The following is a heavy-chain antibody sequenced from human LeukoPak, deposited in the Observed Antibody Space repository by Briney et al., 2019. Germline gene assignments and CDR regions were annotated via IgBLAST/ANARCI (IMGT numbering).Heavy chain of an antibody. V-gene: IGHV4-39*02. J-gene: IGHJ4*02. CDR3: ASERVVRGVMSD. CDR1: GDSISRSSYY. D-gene: IGHD3-10*01. Sequence: SETLSLTCIVSGDSISRSSYYWGWIRQPPGKGLEWIGSVFYDRRTNYNPSLKSRATISVDTSKNHFSLELTSVTAADTAVYYCASERVVRGVMSDWGRGTRVTVSS. CDR2: VFYDRRT.